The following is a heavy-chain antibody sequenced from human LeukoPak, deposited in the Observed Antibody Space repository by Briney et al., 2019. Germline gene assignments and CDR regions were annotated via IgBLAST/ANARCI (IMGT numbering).Heavy chain of an antibody. CDR3: ARAPPYYDSSGYYLEFDY. CDR2: INTNTGNP. CDR1: GGTFSSYA. Sequence: ASVKVSCKASGGTFSSYAISWVRQAPGQGLEWMGWINTNTGNPTYAQGFTGRFVFSLDTSVSTAYLQISSLKAEDTAVYYCARAPPYYDSSGYYLEFDYWGQGTLVTVSS. D-gene: IGHD3-22*01. J-gene: IGHJ4*02. V-gene: IGHV7-4-1*02.